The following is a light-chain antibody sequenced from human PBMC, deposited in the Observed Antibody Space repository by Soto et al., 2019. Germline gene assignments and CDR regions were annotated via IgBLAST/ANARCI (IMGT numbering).Light chain of an antibody. Sequence: DIQMTQSPSSVSASVGDRVTITCRASERINTYLAWYQQQPGKAPKLLIYAASSLQSGVPSRFSGSGSGTEFTLTTSNLQPEDFATYYCQQANSPTLPFGGGTKVDIX. V-gene: IGKV1-12*01. CDR2: AAS. J-gene: IGKJ4*01. CDR3: QQANSPTLP. CDR1: ERINTY.